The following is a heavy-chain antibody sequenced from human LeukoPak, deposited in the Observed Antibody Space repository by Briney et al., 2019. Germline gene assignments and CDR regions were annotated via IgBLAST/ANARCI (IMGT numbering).Heavy chain of an antibody. D-gene: IGHD3-9*01. J-gene: IGHJ4*02. CDR2: ISGSGGST. V-gene: IGHV3-23*01. CDR3: AKDLDILTGYLDY. Sequence: GGSLRLSCAASGFTFSSYGMSWVRQAPGKGLEWVSAISGSGGSTYYADSVKGRFTISRDNAKNTLYLQMNTLRAEDTAVYYCAKDLDILTGYLDYWGQGTLVTVSS. CDR1: GFTFSSYG.